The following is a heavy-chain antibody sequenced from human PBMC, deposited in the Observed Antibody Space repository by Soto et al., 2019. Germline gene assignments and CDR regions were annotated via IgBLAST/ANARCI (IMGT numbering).Heavy chain of an antibody. D-gene: IGHD6-6*01. Sequence: GASVKVSCKASGGTFSSYAISWVRQAPGQGLEWMGGIIPIFGTANYAQKFQGRVTITADESTSTAYMELSSLRSEDTAVYYCARGRIAARPGAEYFQHRGQGTLVTVSS. V-gene: IGHV1-69*13. CDR3: ARGRIAARPGAEYFQH. CDR1: GGTFSSYA. CDR2: IIPIFGTA. J-gene: IGHJ1*01.